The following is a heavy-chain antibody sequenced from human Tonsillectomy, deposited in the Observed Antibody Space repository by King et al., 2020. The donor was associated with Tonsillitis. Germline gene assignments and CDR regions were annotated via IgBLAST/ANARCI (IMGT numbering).Heavy chain of an antibody. D-gene: IGHD3-22*01. J-gene: IGHJ4*02. CDR3: ARGSYSPMIVAPAVD. Sequence: QLQESGPGLVKPSQTLSLTCTVSGASISSGNYFWSWIRQPAGKGLEWIGRIYITESTNYNPSLNSRVTISVDTSKNQVSLKLSSVPAADTAVYYCARGSYSPMIVAPAVDWGQGTLVTVSS. CDR2: IYITEST. CDR1: GASISSGNYF. V-gene: IGHV4-61*02.